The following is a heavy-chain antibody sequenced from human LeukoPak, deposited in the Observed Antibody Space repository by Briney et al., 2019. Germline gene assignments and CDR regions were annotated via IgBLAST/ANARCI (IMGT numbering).Heavy chain of an antibody. J-gene: IGHJ4*02. D-gene: IGHD4-11*01. V-gene: IGHV4-31*03. CDR3: ARVPSLYSTYTTLHF. CDR1: GGSISSGGYY. Sequence: SQTLSLTCTVSGGSISSGGYYWSWIRQHPGKGLEWIGYIYYSGSTYYNPSLKSRVTISVDTSKNQFSLKLSSVTAADTAVYYCARVPSLYSTYTTLHFWGQGTLVTVSS. CDR2: IYYSGST.